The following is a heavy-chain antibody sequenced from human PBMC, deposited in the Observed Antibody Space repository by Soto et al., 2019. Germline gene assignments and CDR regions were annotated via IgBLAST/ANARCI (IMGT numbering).Heavy chain of an antibody. V-gene: IGHV2-5*01. Sequence: QITLKESGPTLVKPTQTRTLTCTFSGFSLSTSGVGVGWIRQPPGKALEWLALIYWNDDKRYSPSLKSRLTITKDTSKNQVVLTMTNMDPVDTATYYCAHRRALWFGELPFDYWGQGTLVTVSS. D-gene: IGHD3-10*01. J-gene: IGHJ4*02. CDR2: IYWNDDK. CDR3: AHRRALWFGELPFDY. CDR1: GFSLSTSGVG.